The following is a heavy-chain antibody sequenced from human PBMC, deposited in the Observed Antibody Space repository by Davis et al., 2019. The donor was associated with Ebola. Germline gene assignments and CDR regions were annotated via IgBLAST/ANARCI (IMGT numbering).Heavy chain of an antibody. Sequence: SETLSLTCAVYGGSFSGYYWSWIRQPPGKGLEWIGEINHSGSTNYNPSLKSRVTISVDTSKNQFSLKLSSVTAADTAVYYCARVFHVSSSWYGSWFDPWGQGTLVTVSS. CDR2: INHSGST. J-gene: IGHJ5*02. V-gene: IGHV4-34*01. CDR3: ARVFHVSSSWYGSWFDP. D-gene: IGHD6-13*01. CDR1: GGSFSGYY.